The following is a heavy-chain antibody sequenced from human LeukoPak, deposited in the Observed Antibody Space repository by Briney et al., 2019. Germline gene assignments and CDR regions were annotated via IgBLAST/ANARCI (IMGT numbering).Heavy chain of an antibody. V-gene: IGHV3-23*01. CDR1: GFTFSSYA. Sequence: GGSLRLSCAASGFTFSSYAMSWVRQAPGKGLEWVSAISGSGGSTYYADSVKGRFTISRDNAKNTLYLQMNNVRAEDTAVYYCARDTPHGDYVYAFDIWGQGIMVTVSS. CDR2: ISGSGGST. D-gene: IGHD4-17*01. J-gene: IGHJ3*02. CDR3: ARDTPHGDYVYAFDI.